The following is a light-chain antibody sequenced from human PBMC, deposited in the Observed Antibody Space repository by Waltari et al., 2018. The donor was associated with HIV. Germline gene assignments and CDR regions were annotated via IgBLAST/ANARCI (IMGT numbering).Light chain of an antibody. CDR3: AAWDDTLNGYV. Sequence: QSVLTQSPSASGTPGQRVTISCPGSRSNIGSTTVNWYQQLPGTAPKLLIYTNNQRPSGVPDRFSGSKSGTSASLDISGLQSEDEADYYCAAWDDTLNGYVFGFGTKVTVL. V-gene: IGLV1-44*01. CDR2: TNN. CDR1: RSNIGSTT. J-gene: IGLJ1*01.